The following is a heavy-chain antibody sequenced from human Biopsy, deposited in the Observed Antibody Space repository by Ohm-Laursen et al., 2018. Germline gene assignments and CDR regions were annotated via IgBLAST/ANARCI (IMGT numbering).Heavy chain of an antibody. Sequence: ASVKVSCKVSGYTFAGYYLHWVRQAPGHGLEWMGWINPNSGNANYAQSFQGRLTVTRDTSISTAYMDLTSLTFDDTAIYYCARVPAYPSIDGYYGLDLWGQGTTVIVS. CDR2: INPNSGNA. V-gene: IGHV1-2*02. J-gene: IGHJ6*02. CDR1: GYTFAGYY. D-gene: IGHD3-9*01. CDR3: ARVPAYPSIDGYYGLDL.